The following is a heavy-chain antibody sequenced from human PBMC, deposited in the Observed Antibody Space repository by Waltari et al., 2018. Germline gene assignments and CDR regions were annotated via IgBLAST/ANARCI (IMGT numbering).Heavy chain of an antibody. CDR1: GSSISSDYS. J-gene: IGHJ4*02. Sequence: QVQLQESGPGLVKPSETLSLTCAVSGSSISSDYSWGWIRQPPGKGLEWIGSIYHSGSTYYNPSIKSRVTISVDTSKNQFSLKLSSVTAADTAVYYCASMPYSSGWYEDYWGQGTLVTVSS. CDR3: ASMPYSSGWYEDY. D-gene: IGHD6-19*01. V-gene: IGHV4-38-2*01. CDR2: IYHSGST.